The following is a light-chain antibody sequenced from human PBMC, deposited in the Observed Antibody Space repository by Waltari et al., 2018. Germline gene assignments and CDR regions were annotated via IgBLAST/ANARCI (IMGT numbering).Light chain of an antibody. V-gene: IGKV1-5*03. J-gene: IGKJ1*01. CDR1: QSISSW. Sequence: DIQMTQSPSTLSASVGDRVTITCRASQSISSWLAWYQQKPGKAPKLLIYKASSLESGVPSRFRGSGSGTEFPLTISSLQPDDFATYYCQQYNSYSPAWTFGQGTKVEIK. CDR2: KAS. CDR3: QQYNSYSPAWT.